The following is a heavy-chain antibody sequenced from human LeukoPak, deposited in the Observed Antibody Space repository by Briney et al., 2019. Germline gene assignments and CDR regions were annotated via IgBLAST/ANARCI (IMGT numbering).Heavy chain of an antibody. D-gene: IGHD2-2*01. CDR3: AREVPPDAFDI. CDR2: ISSSGSYI. CDR1: RFTMSSYS. V-gene: IGHV3-21*01. J-gene: IGHJ3*02. Sequence: GGSLRLSCAASRFTMSSYSMNWVRQAPGKGLEWVSSISSSGSYIYYADLVKGRFTISRDNAKNSLYLQMNSLRADDTAVYYCAREVPPDAFDIWGQGTMVTVSS.